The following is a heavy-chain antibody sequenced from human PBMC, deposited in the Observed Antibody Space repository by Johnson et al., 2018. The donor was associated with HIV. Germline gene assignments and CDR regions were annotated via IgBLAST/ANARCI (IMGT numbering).Heavy chain of an antibody. V-gene: IGHV3-11*04. CDR3: AGAASRGYGSELDAFDI. D-gene: IGHD3-10*01. Sequence: QVQLVESGGGLVKPGGSLRVSCVASGFTFSEYYMSWIRQAPGKGLEWVSYISSSGRTIYYADSVKGRFTISRDNAKNSLYLQMKSLRAEDKDVYYCAGAASRGYGSELDAFDIWGQGTMVTVSS. CDR2: ISSSGRTI. J-gene: IGHJ3*02. CDR1: GFTFSEYY.